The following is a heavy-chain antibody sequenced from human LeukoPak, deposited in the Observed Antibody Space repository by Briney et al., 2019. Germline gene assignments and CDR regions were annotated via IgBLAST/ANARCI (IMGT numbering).Heavy chain of an antibody. Sequence: PSETLSLTCTVSGGSIGSYYWSWIRQPPGKGLEWIGYIYYSGSTNYNPSLKSRVTISVDTSKNQFSLKLSSVTAADTAVYYCARQGSGSYPEDYFDYWGQGTLVTVSS. CDR1: GGSIGSYY. D-gene: IGHD1-26*01. V-gene: IGHV4-59*08. CDR2: IYYSGST. CDR3: ARQGSGSYPEDYFDY. J-gene: IGHJ4*02.